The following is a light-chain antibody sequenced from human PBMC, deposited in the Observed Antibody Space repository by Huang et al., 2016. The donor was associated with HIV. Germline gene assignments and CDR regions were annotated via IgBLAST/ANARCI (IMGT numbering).Light chain of an antibody. Sequence: EIVMTQSPATLSVSPGERATLSCRASQSVSSNLAWYQQKPGQAPRLLIYGASTRATGIPVRFSGSGSGTEFTLTISSLQSEDFAVYYCQQYNTWQMFGQGTKVEIK. CDR2: GAS. V-gene: IGKV3-15*01. CDR3: QQYNTWQM. J-gene: IGKJ1*01. CDR1: QSVSSN.